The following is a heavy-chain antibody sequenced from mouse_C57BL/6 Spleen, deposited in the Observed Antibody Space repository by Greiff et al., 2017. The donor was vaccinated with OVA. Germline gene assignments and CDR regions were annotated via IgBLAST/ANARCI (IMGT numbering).Heavy chain of an antibody. V-gene: IGHV1-64*01. D-gene: IGHD2-5*01. J-gene: IGHJ3*01. CDR3: ARAYSNWGFAY. CDR1: GYTFTSYW. Sequence: QVQLQQPGAELVKPGASVKLSCKASGYTFTSYWMHWVKQRPGQGLEWIGMIHPNSGSTNYNEKFKSKATLTVDKSSSTAYMQLSSLTSEDSAVYYCARAYSNWGFAYWGQGTLVTVSA. CDR2: IHPNSGST.